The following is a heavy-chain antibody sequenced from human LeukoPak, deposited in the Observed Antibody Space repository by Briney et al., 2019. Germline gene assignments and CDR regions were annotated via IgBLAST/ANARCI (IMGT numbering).Heavy chain of an antibody. CDR3: ATQTAPTGWYPYY. J-gene: IGHJ4*02. CDR1: GYSFTTSW. D-gene: IGHD6-19*01. CDR2: IYPGDSDT. Sequence: PGESLKTSCKGSGYSFTTSWIGWVRQMPGKGLELMGVIYPGDSDTRYSPSFQGQVTISADRSVNTAYVQWSSLKASDAAMYYCATQTAPTGWYPYYWGQGTQLTVSS. V-gene: IGHV5-51*01.